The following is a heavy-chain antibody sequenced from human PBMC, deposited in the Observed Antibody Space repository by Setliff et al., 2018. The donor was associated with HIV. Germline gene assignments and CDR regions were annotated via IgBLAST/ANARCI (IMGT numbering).Heavy chain of an antibody. Sequence: PSETLSLTCAVYVGSFSGYYWSWIRQPPGKGLEWIGNIHFSGSTYYNPSLKSRVTVSVDPSKNQFSLKLSSVTAADTAVYYCASSPIITNGYYFDYWGPGTLVTVSS. CDR2: IHFSGST. V-gene: IGHV4-34*01. J-gene: IGHJ4*02. CDR3: ASSPIITNGYYFDY. CDR1: VGSFSGYY. D-gene: IGHD2-8*01.